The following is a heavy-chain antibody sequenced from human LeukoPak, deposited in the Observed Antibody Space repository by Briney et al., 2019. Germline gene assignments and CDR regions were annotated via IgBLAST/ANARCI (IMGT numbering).Heavy chain of an antibody. V-gene: IGHV3-21*01. CDR3: ARDLSGSGSYYNFSWFDP. D-gene: IGHD3-10*01. CDR1: GFTFSSYG. J-gene: IGHJ5*02. CDR2: ISSSSSYI. Sequence: GGSLRLSCAASGFTFSSYGMNWVRQAPGKGLEWVSSISSSSSYIYYADSVKGRFTISRDNAKNSLYLQMNSLRAEDTAVYYCARDLSGSGSYYNFSWFDPWGQGTLVTVSS.